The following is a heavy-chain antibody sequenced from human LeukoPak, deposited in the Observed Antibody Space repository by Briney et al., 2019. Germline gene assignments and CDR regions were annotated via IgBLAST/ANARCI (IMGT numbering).Heavy chain of an antibody. Sequence: SVKVSCKASGGTFSSYAISWVRQAPGQGLEXXXXXXPIFGIANYAQKFQGRVTITADKSTSTAYMELSSLRSEDTAVYYCARSAVEDYDSSGYYLNYWGQGTLVTVSS. CDR3: ARSAVEDYDSSGYYLNY. CDR2: XXPIFGIA. D-gene: IGHD3-22*01. V-gene: IGHV1-69*10. J-gene: IGHJ4*02. CDR1: GGTFSSYA.